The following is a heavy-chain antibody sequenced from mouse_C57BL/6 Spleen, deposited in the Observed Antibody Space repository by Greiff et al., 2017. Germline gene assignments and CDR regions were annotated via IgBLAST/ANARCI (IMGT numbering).Heavy chain of an antibody. V-gene: IGHV5-17*01. Sequence: DVKLVESGGGLVKPGGSLKLSCAASGFTFSDYGMHWVRQAPEKGLEWVAYISSGSSTIYYADTVKGRFTISRDNAKNTLFLQMTSLRSEDTAMYYCARPAGTAYFDYWGQGTTLTVSS. CDR3: ARPAGTAYFDY. D-gene: IGHD3-3*01. J-gene: IGHJ2*01. CDR2: ISSGSSTI. CDR1: GFTFSDYG.